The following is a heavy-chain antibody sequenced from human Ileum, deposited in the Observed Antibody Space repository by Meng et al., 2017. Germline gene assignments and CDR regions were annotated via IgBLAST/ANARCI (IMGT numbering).Heavy chain of an antibody. CDR2: FFYGGTT. Sequence: QLQLQESGPGLVKPSENLSLTWSVSGGSISSRTSYWGWIRQPPGMGLEWIVSFFYGGTTYYNPSLESRVTTSVDTSKSQFSLNLKSVSAADTAVYFCARHGAFRSHLDDWGQGTLVTVSS. CDR1: GGSISSRTSY. V-gene: IGHV4-39*01. CDR3: ARHGAFRSHLDD. D-gene: IGHD3-3*02. J-gene: IGHJ4*02.